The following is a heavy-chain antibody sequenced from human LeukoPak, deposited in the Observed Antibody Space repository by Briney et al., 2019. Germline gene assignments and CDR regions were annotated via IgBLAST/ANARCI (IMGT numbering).Heavy chain of an antibody. CDR3: ARDRKQPARGPYYYYYYMDV. D-gene: IGHD6-13*01. V-gene: IGHV1-2*02. Sequence: ASVKVSCKASGYTFTGYYMHWVRQAPGQGLEWMGWINPNSGGTNYAQKFQGRVTMTRDTSISTAYMELSRLRSDDTAVYYCARDRKQPARGPYYYYYYMDVWGKGTTVTVSS. CDR2: INPNSGGT. CDR1: GYTFTGYY. J-gene: IGHJ6*03.